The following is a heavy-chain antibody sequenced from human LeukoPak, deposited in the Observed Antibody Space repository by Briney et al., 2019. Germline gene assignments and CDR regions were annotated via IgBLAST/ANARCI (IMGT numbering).Heavy chain of an antibody. CDR3: ARGVTMVRGVINY. CDR2: ISNSGSII. Sequence: GGSLRLSCAASGFTFSSYEMNWVRQPPGQGLEWVSYISNSGSIIHYADSVKGRFTISRDNAKNSLYLHMNSLRAEDTAVYYCARGVTMVRGVINYWGQGTLVTVSS. CDR1: GFTFSSYE. V-gene: IGHV3-48*03. D-gene: IGHD3-10*01. J-gene: IGHJ4*02.